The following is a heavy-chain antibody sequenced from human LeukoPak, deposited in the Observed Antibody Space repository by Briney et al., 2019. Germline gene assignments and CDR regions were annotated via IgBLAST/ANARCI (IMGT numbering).Heavy chain of an antibody. CDR1: GFTFSSYE. V-gene: IGHV3-48*03. D-gene: IGHD3-16*01. CDR2: ISSGSTI. Sequence: QPGGSLRLSCAASGFTFSSYEMNWVRQAPGKGLEWVSYISSGSTIYYADSVKGRFTIFRDNAKNSLYLQMNSLRAEDTAVYYCARVVWGRLTYYFDYWGQGTLVTVSS. CDR3: ARVVWGRLTYYFDY. J-gene: IGHJ4*02.